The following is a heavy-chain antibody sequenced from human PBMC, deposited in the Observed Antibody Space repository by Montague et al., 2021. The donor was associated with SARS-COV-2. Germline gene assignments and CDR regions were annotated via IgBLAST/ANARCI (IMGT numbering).Heavy chain of an antibody. CDR1: GDSVSSNIAT. V-gene: IGHV6-1*01. CDR3: ARIPVGSKYYFDF. J-gene: IGHJ4*02. Sequence: CAISGDSVSSNIATWNWIRQSPSRDLAWLGGTYYRSERYNDYAESVKSRITIDPDTSRHQFSLHLNSVTPEDTAVYYCARIPVGSKYYFDFWGQGTLVTVSS. D-gene: IGHD2-2*01. CDR2: TYYRSERYN.